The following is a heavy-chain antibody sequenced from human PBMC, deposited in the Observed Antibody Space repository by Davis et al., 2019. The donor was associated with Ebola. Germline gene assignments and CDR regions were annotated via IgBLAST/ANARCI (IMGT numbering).Heavy chain of an antibody. CDR1: GGSISSYY. D-gene: IGHD4-17*01. J-gene: IGHJ5*02. CDR2: IYHGGST. Sequence: SETLSLTCTVSGGSISSYYWSWIRQPPGKGMEWIGNIYHGGSTNYNPSLKGRVTISVDTSKNQFSLKLSSVTAADTAVYYCARGKGGGDYGFHWFDPWGQGTLVTVSS. CDR3: ARGKGGGDYGFHWFDP. V-gene: IGHV4-59*12.